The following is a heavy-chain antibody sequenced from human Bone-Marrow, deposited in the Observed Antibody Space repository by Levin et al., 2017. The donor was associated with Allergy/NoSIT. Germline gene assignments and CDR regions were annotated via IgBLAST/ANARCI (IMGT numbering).Heavy chain of an antibody. Sequence: ASVKVSCKASGYSFTSNGISWVRQAPGQGLEWMGWVTVHNGDTNYAQKFQGRVIMTADTSTNTAYMELRSLGSDDTAVYYCTRVACSGGNCYAVYNWLDPWGQGTLITVSS. CDR3: TRVACSGGNCYAVYNWLDP. CDR1: GYSFTSNG. CDR2: VTVHNGDT. V-gene: IGHV1-18*01. D-gene: IGHD2-15*01. J-gene: IGHJ5*02.